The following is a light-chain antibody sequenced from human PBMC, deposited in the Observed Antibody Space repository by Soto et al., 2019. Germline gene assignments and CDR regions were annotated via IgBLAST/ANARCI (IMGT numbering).Light chain of an antibody. J-gene: IGKJ1*01. CDR2: DAS. CDR3: RQRSNWPRT. CDR1: QSVSSY. Sequence: EIVLTQSPATLSLSPGERATLSCRASQSVSSYLAWYQQKPGQAPRPLIYDASNRATGIPARFSGSGSGTDFTLTISSLEPEDFAVYYCRQRSNWPRTFGQGTKVDIK. V-gene: IGKV3-11*01.